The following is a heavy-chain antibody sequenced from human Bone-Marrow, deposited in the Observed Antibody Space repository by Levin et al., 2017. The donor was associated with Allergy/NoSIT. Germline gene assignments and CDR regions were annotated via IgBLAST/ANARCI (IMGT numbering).Heavy chain of an antibody. CDR2: ISSTGSAT. Sequence: GGSLRLSCAASGFTFSDYYMGWIRQAPGKGLEWITYISSTGSATFYADSVKGRFSISRDNAKNSMHLQMTSLRAGDTALYFCARGTTLYGLDVWGQGTTVTVSS. D-gene: IGHD1-1*01. V-gene: IGHV3-11*01. CDR1: GFTFSDYY. J-gene: IGHJ6*02. CDR3: ARGTTLYGLDV.